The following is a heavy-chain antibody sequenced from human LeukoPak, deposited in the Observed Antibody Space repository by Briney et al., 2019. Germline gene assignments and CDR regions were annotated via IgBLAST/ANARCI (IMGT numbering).Heavy chain of an antibody. D-gene: IGHD3-16*02. V-gene: IGHV1-46*01. CDR3: ARDLYDYDWVSYRYSLDY. CDR2: INPSGGST. Sequence: ASVKVSCKASGYTFTSYYMHWVRQAPGQGLEWMGIINPSGGSTSYAQKFQGRVTMTRDTSTSTVYMELSSLRSEDTDVYYCARDLYDYDWVSYRYSLDYWGQGTLVTVSS. J-gene: IGHJ4*02. CDR1: GYTFTSYY.